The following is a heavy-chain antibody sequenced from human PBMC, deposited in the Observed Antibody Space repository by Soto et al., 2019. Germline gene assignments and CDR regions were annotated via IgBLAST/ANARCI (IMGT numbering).Heavy chain of an antibody. CDR3: ARGSCSSTSCYGLYGDTAMVIPFDY. CDR1: GGSFSGYY. V-gene: IGHV4-34*01. Sequence: SETLSLTCAVYGGSFSGYYWSWIRQPPWKGLEWIGEINHSGSTNYNPSLKSRVTISVDTSKNQFSLKLSSVTAADTAVYYCARGSCSSTSCYGLYGDTAMVIPFDYWGQGTLVTVSS. CDR2: INHSGST. J-gene: IGHJ4*02. D-gene: IGHD2-2*01.